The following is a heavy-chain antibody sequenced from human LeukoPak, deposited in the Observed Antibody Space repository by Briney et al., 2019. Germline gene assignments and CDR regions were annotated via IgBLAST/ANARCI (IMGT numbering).Heavy chain of an antibody. V-gene: IGHV1-2*02. J-gene: IGHJ4*02. CDR3: ARSGYSIGWYYFDY. D-gene: IGHD6-19*01. Sequence: ASVKVSCRASGYTFTGYYMHWVRQAPGQGLEWMGWINPNSGGTNYAQKFQGRVTMTRDTSISTAYMELSRLRSDDTAVYYCARSGYSIGWYYFDYWGQGTLVTVSS. CDR2: INPNSGGT. CDR1: GYTFTGYY.